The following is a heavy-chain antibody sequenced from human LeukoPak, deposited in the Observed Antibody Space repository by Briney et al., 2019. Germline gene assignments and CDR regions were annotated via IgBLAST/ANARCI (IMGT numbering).Heavy chain of an antibody. V-gene: IGHV1-69*13. CDR1: GYTFNNYY. J-gene: IGHJ6*02. CDR2: IIPIFNTI. D-gene: IGHD4-23*01. CDR3: ARGLSRWSTPTSSYYYRMDV. Sequence: SVKVSCKASGYTFNNYYIHWVRQAPGQGLEWMGGIIPIFNTINYAQRFQGRVTLTADESTNTAYMELSSLRSEDTAVYYCARGLSRWSTPTSSYYYRMDVWGQGTTVAVSS.